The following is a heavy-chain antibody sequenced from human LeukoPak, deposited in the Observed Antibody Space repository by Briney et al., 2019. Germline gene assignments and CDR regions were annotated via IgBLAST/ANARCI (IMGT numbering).Heavy chain of an antibody. Sequence: GASVKVSCKASGYTFTTFGVSWVRQAPGQGLEWMGWISAYNDNTDYAQKFQGRVTMTTDTSTSTAYMELRSLRSDDTAVYYCARDQGYYDSCGFDFWGQGSLVTVSS. CDR2: ISAYNDNT. CDR1: GYTFTTFG. CDR3: ARDQGYYDSCGFDF. J-gene: IGHJ4*02. V-gene: IGHV1-18*01. D-gene: IGHD3-22*01.